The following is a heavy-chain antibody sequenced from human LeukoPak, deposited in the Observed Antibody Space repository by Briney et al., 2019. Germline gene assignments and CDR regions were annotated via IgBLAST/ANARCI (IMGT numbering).Heavy chain of an antibody. CDR2: INPSGGST. CDR3: ARASTTPTYYDFWSGYPATLKDAFDI. Sequence: GASVKVSCKASGYTFTSYYMHWVRQAPGQGLEWMGIINPSGGSTSYAQKFQGRVTMTRDMSTSTVYMELSSLRSEDTAVYYCARASTTPTYYDFWSGYPATLKDAFDIWGQGTMVTVSS. D-gene: IGHD3-3*01. J-gene: IGHJ3*02. CDR1: GYTFTSYY. V-gene: IGHV1-46*01.